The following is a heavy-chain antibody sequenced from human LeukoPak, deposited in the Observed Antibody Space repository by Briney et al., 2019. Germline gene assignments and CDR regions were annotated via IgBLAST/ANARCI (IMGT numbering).Heavy chain of an antibody. J-gene: IGHJ3*02. CDR1: GGSFSSDV. CDR3: ARDGSYNPGRDGFDI. CDR2: IIPFFGTT. D-gene: IGHD1-1*01. Sequence: PRASVKVSCKASGGSFSSDVISWVRQAPGQRLEWLGGIIPFFGTTIYAPKFQGRVTITADEPTGTVYVELRSLRSDDTAVYYCARDGSYNPGRDGFDICGQGTMVTVSS. V-gene: IGHV1-69*13.